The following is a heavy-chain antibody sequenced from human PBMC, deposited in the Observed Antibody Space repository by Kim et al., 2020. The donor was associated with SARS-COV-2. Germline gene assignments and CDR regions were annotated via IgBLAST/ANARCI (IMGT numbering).Heavy chain of an antibody. V-gene: IGHV3-7*01. CDR1: GFSFSTSW. CDR3: AKTSGFFDV. CDR2: IKEDRSEK. Sequence: GGSLRLSCAASGFSFSTSWMTWVRQAPGKGLQWVANIKEDRSEKFYLDSVRGRFTISRDNADNSLFLQMDSLRAEDTAVYYCAKTSGFFDVWCQGTLVTV. D-gene: IGHD3-10*01. J-gene: IGHJ4*02.